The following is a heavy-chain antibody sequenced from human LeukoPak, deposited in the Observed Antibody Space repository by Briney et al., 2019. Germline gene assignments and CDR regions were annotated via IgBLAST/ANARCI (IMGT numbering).Heavy chain of an antibody. CDR1: GFTFSSYG. Sequence: PGGSLRLSCVASGFTFSSYGMHWVRQAPGKGLEWVAFIRNDGSNKYYADSVKGRFTISRDNAKNSLYLQMNSLRAEDTAVYYCARDFRIIIAAAGTPSDAFDIWGQGTMVTVSS. V-gene: IGHV3-30*02. CDR2: IRNDGSNK. D-gene: IGHD6-13*01. CDR3: ARDFRIIIAAAGTPSDAFDI. J-gene: IGHJ3*02.